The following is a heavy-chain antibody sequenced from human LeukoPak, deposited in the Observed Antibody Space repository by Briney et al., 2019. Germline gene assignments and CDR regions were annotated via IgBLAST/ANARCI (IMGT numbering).Heavy chain of an antibody. CDR3: AKGGDILTGYYNYYYYYYMDV. V-gene: IGHV3-23*01. CDR2: ISGSGGST. CDR1: GFTFSSYA. D-gene: IGHD3-9*01. J-gene: IGHJ6*03. Sequence: PGGALRLSRAASGFTFSSYAMSWVRQAPGKGLEWVSAISGSGGSTYYAESVKGRFTISRDNSKNTLYLQMNSLRAEDTAVYYCAKGGDILTGYYNYYYYYYMDVWGKGTTVTVSS.